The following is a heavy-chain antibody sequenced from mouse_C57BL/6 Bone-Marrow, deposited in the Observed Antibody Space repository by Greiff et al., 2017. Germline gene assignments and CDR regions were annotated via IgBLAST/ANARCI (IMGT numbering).Heavy chain of an antibody. CDR1: GYTFTSYG. CDR2: IYPRSGNT. CDR3: ARHGSSSAWFAY. J-gene: IGHJ3*01. V-gene: IGHV1-81*01. Sequence: VQLQQSGAELARPGASVKLSCKASGYTFTSYGISWVKQRTGQGLEWIGEIYPRSGNTYYNEKFKGKATLTADKSSSTAYMELRSLTSEDSAVXFGARHGSSSAWFAYWGQGTLVTVSA. D-gene: IGHD1-1*01.